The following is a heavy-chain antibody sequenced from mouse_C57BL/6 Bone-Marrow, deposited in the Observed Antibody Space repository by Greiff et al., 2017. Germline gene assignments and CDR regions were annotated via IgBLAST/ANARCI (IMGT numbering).Heavy chain of an antibody. J-gene: IGHJ1*03. CDR3: ARPNYSNYVWYFDV. V-gene: IGHV4-1*01. CDR2: INPDSSTI. CDR1: GIDFSRYW. D-gene: IGHD2-5*01. Sequence: AASGIDFSRYWMSWVRRAPGKGLEWIGEINPDSSTINYAPSLKDKFIISRDNAKNTLYLQMSKVRSEDTALYYCARPNYSNYVWYFDVWGTGTTVTVSS.